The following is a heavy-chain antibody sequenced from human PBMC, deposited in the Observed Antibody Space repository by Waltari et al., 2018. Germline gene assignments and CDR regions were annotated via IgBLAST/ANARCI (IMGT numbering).Heavy chain of an antibody. CDR2: ISPNGDST. Sequence: EVQLVESGGGLVQPGGSLRLFCSASGFTFSISSMHWVRQAPGKGLEYVSAISPNGDSTYYADCVKGRFTISRDNSKNTVFLQMSSLRAEDTAVYYCVKRWSSSDVDYWGQGTLVTVSS. J-gene: IGHJ4*02. CDR1: GFTFSISS. D-gene: IGHD2-15*01. CDR3: VKRWSSSDVDY. V-gene: IGHV3-64D*06.